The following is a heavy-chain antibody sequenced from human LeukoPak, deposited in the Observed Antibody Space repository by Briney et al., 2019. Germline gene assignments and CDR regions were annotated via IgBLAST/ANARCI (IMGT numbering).Heavy chain of an antibody. J-gene: IGHJ6*02. Sequence: PGGSLRLSCAASGITFSSYWMSWVRQAPGKGLEWVANIKQDGSEKYYVDSVKGRLTISRDNAKNSLYLQMNSLRAEDTAVYYCARAIGYSSGWPKGYYYYYGMDVWGQGTTVTVSS. CDR2: IKQDGSEK. D-gene: IGHD6-19*01. CDR3: ARAIGYSSGWPKGYYYYYGMDV. CDR1: GITFSSYW. V-gene: IGHV3-7*01.